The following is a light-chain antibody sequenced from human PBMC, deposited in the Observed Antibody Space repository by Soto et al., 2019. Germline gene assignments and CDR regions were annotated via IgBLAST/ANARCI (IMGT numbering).Light chain of an antibody. CDR2: GAS. V-gene: IGKV1-5*03. J-gene: IGKJ1*01. Sequence: DIQMTQSPSTLSASVGDSVTISCRASQSVSTWLAWYQQKPGRPPKLLIYGASTLERGVPSRFSGSGSGTEFTLTIAGLQPDDFATYYCQHYKPYKTFGQGTKVDIK. CDR1: QSVSTW. CDR3: QHYKPYKT.